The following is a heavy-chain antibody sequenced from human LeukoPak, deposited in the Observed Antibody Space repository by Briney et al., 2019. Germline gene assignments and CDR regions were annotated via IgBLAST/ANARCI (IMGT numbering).Heavy chain of an antibody. V-gene: IGHV4-31*03. CDR3: ARERIDYGDANWFDP. Sequence: SQTLSLTCTVSGGSMSSGGDFGPWGRRDGAEGLEWIRYIYSSGSTYYNPSLKSRVTISVDTSKNQYSLTLSSVTAADTAVYYCARERIDYGDANWFDPWGQGTLVTVSS. D-gene: IGHD4-17*01. J-gene: IGHJ5*02. CDR2: IYSSGST. CDR1: GGSMSSGGDF.